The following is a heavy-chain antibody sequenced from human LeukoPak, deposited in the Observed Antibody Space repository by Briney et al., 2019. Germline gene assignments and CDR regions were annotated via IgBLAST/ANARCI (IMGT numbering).Heavy chain of an antibody. V-gene: IGHV3-21*01. CDR2: ISSSSSYI. J-gene: IGHJ5*02. CDR3: ARVHYYDSSGYYA. Sequence: PGGSLRLSCAASGFTFSSYNMNWVRQARGKGLEWVSSISSSSSYIYYADSVKGRFTISRDNAKNSLYLQMNSLRAEDTAVYYCARVHYYDSSGYYAWGQGTLVTVSS. D-gene: IGHD3-22*01. CDR1: GFTFSSYN.